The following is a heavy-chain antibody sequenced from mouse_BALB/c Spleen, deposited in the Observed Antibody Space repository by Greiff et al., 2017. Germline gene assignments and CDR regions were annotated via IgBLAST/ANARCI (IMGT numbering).Heavy chain of an antibody. V-gene: IGHV5-15*02. D-gene: IGHD4-1*02. CDR2: ISNLAYSI. CDR3: ARFNWAYYAMDY. J-gene: IGHJ4*01. CDR1: GFTFSDYG. Sequence: EVQRVESGGGLVQPGGSRKLSCAASGFTFSDYGMAWVRQAPGKGPEWVAFISNLAYSIYYADTVTGRFTISRENAKNTLYLEMSSLRSEDTAMYYCARFNWAYYAMDYWGQGTSVTVSS.